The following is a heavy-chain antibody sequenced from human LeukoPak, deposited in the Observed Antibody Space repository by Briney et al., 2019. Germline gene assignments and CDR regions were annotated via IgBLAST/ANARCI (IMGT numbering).Heavy chain of an antibody. D-gene: IGHD3-10*01. J-gene: IGHJ4*02. CDR1: GGSINSYY. CDR2: IYYSGST. CDR3: ASLYGSGSYFDY. Sequence: SSETLSLTCIVSGGSINSYYWSWIRQSPGKGLEWIGYIYYSGSTNYNPSLKSRVTMSVDASKNQLSLNLISVTAADTAVYYCASLYGSGSYFDYWGQGTLVTVSS. V-gene: IGHV4-59*01.